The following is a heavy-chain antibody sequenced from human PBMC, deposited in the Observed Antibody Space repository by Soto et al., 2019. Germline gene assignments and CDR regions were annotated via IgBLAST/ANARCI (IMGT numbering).Heavy chain of an antibody. J-gene: IGHJ5*02. CDR2: ISSSGSTI. CDR1: GFTLSNYE. CDR3: AGEASGPASLNRFDP. D-gene: IGHD2-2*01. V-gene: IGHV3-48*03. Sequence: GGSLRLSCAASGFTLSNYEMNWVRQAPGKGLEWVSHISSSGSTISYAESVRGRFTISRDNAKNSLYLQMNSLRAEDTAVYYCAGEASGPASLNRFDPLGQGNLVTVAS.